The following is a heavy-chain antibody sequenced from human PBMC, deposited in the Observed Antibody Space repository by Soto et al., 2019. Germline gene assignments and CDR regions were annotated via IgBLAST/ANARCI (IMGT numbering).Heavy chain of an antibody. CDR3: AKDVFYDYQPPTEPGIDY. CDR1: GFTFSSYG. V-gene: IGHV3-30*18. D-gene: IGHD4-17*01. CDR2: ISYDGSNK. J-gene: IGHJ4*02. Sequence: PGGSLRLSCAASGFTFSSYGMHWVRQAPGKGLEWVAVISYDGSNKYYADSVKGRFTISRDNSKNTLYLQMNSLRAEDTAVYYCAKDVFYDYQPPTEPGIDYWGQGTLVTVSS.